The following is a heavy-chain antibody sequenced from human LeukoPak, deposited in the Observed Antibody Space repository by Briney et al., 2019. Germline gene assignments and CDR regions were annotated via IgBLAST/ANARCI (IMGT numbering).Heavy chain of an antibody. CDR2: IYSGGST. V-gene: IGHV3-53*01. CDR1: GFTVSSNY. Sequence: PGGSLRLSCAASGFTVSSNYMSWVRQAPGKGLEWVSVIYSGGSTYYADSVKGRFTISRDNSKNTLYLQMNSLRAEDTAVYCCAREATNWGAHFDYWGQGTLVTVSS. CDR3: AREATNWGAHFDY. D-gene: IGHD7-27*01. J-gene: IGHJ4*02.